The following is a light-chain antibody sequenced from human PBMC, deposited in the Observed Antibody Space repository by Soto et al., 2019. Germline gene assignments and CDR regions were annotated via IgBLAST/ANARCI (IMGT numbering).Light chain of an antibody. V-gene: IGKV1-5*01. Sequence: DIQMTQSPYTLSASVGDRVTITCRASQGISTWLAWYQQKPGTAPKLLIYDASSLESGVPSRFSGSGSGTEFTLTISSLQPDDYATYYCQQYSSYSRTFGQGPKVDIK. J-gene: IGKJ1*01. CDR2: DAS. CDR3: QQYSSYSRT. CDR1: QGISTW.